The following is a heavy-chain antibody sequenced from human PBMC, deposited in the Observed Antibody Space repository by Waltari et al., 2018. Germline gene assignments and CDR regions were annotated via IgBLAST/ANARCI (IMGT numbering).Heavy chain of an antibody. Sequence: QVPLQESGPGLVKPSETLSLTCTVSTGSIRSYYWTWIRQPPGKGLEWVGYYIGGTNYNPALKSRVTLSMDTSRNQFSLRLSSVTAADTAVYYCATYSSTWDYFQHWGQGTLVTVSS. CDR3: ATYSSTWDYFQH. J-gene: IGHJ1*01. CDR2: YYIGGT. V-gene: IGHV4-59*13. CDR1: TGSIRSYY. D-gene: IGHD6-13*01.